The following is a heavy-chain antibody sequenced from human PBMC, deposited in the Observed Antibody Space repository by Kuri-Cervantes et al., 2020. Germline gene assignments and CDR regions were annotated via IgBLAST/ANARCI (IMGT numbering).Heavy chain of an antibody. Sequence: GGSLRLSCAASEFTFSSYGMHWVRQAPGKGLEWVAVISYDGSNKYYADSVKGRFTISRDDSKDTLYLQMNSLKIEDAAVYYCTTGPRPSGNGMDVWGQGTTVTVSS. D-gene: IGHD3-10*01. V-gene: IGHV3-30*03. CDR3: TTGPRPSGNGMDV. CDR1: EFTFSSYG. CDR2: ISYDGSNK. J-gene: IGHJ6*02.